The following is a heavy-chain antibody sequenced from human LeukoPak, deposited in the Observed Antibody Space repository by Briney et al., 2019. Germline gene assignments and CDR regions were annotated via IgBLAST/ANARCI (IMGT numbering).Heavy chain of an antibody. CDR3: ARWVYGMDV. J-gene: IGHJ6*02. V-gene: IGHV3-30-3*01. Sequence: GGSLRLSCAASGFIFGGYAMHWVRQAPGKGLQWLAVISYDGGKTYYADSVEGRFTISRDNAKNSLYLQMNSLRGEDTAVYYCARWVYGMDVWGQGTTVIVSS. CDR1: GFIFGGYA. CDR2: ISYDGGKT.